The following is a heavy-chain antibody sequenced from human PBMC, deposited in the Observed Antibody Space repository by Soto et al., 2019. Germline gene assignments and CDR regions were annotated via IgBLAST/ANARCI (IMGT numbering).Heavy chain of an antibody. V-gene: IGHV3-9*01. D-gene: IGHD5-18*01. CDR2: ISWNSGSI. J-gene: IGHJ4*02. CDR3: AKLQAYSYGPGAYFDY. CDR1: GFTFDDYA. Sequence: EVQLVESGGGLVQPGRSLRLSCAASGFTFDDYAMHWVRQAPGKGLEWVSGISWNSGSIGYADSVKGRFTISRDNAKNSLYLQMNSLRAEDTAVYYCAKLQAYSYGPGAYFDYWGQGTLVTVSS.